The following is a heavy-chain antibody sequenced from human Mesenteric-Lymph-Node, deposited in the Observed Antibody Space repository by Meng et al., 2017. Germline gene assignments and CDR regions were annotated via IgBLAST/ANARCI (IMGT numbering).Heavy chain of an antibody. V-gene: IGHV4-59*12. CDR3: ARKRDGYNPFDD. CDR1: GGSISSYY. J-gene: IGHJ4*02. D-gene: IGHD5-24*01. CDR2: IYYSGST. Sequence: QVQLRESGPGLLKPSETLSLTCTVSGGSISSYYWNWIRQPPGKGLEWIGNIYYSGSTNYNPSLKSRVTISVDTSKNQFSLKLSSVTAVDTAVYYCARKRDGYNPFDDWGQGTLVTVSS.